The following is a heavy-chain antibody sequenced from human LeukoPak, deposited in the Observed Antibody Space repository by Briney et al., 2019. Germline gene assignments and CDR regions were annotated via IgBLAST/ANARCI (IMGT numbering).Heavy chain of an antibody. J-gene: IGHJ3*02. V-gene: IGHV4-39*01. CDR3: ARQIWYSSSPSAFDI. CDR1: GGSTSSSSYY. Sequence: SETLSLTCTVSGGSTSSSSYYWGWIRQPPGKGLEWIGSIYYSGSTYYNPSLKSRVTISVDTSKNQFSLKLSSVTAADTAVYYCARQIWYSSSPSAFDIWGQGTMVTVSS. CDR2: IYYSGST. D-gene: IGHD6-6*01.